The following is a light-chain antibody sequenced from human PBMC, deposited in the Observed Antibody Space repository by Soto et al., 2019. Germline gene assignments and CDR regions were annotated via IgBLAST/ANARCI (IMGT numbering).Light chain of an antibody. CDR1: QTIANY. J-gene: IGKJ2*01. CDR2: AAS. CDR3: QQSFNSPYT. Sequence: DPQMTQSPSSLSVSVGDRVTITCRASQTIANYLNWYQQKPGKAPHLLIHAASTLQSGVPSRFSGSGSGTDFTLTISSLHPEDFATYYCQQSFNSPYTFGQGTKLEIK. V-gene: IGKV1-39*01.